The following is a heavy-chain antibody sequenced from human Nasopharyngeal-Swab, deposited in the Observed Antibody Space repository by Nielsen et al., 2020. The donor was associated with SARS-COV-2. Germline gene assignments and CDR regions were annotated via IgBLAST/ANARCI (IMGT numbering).Heavy chain of an antibody. CDR3: ARIRYFGSGVHFTPDY. CDR1: GFTFGDYG. Sequence: GESLKISCTASGFTFGDYGVSWFRQAPGKGLEWASFIRSKAYGGTTEYAASVKGRFTMSRDDSKSIAYLQMNSLKTEDTAVYYCARIRYFGSGVHFTPDYWGQGTLVTVSS. V-gene: IGHV3-49*03. J-gene: IGHJ4*02. CDR2: IRSKAYGGTT. D-gene: IGHD3-10*01.